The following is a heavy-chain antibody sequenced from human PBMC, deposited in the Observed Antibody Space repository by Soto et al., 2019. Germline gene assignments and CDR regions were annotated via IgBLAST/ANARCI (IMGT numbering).Heavy chain of an antibody. CDR3: AKGPGPMWSSGQRRYFDL. D-gene: IGHD3-22*01. CDR1: GFSFSNYA. CDR2: ISGSGGST. J-gene: IGHJ2*01. V-gene: IGHV3-23*01. Sequence: GGSLRLSCAASGFSFSNYAMSWVRQAPGKGLEWVSAISGSGGSTYYADSVKGRFTMSRDNSKSRLYLQMNSLRPEESAVYDCAKGPGPMWSSGQRRYFDLWGRGTLVTVSS.